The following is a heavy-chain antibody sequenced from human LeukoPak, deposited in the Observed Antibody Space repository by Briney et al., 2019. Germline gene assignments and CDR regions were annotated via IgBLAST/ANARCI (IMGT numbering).Heavy chain of an antibody. CDR3: ARVYSSGWENDAFDI. D-gene: IGHD6-19*01. V-gene: IGHV1-2*02. Sequence: ASVKVSCKASGYTFTGYYMHWVRQAPGQGLEWMGWINPNSGGTNYAQKFQGRVTMTRDTSISTAYMELSRLSSADTAVYYCARVYSSGWENDAFDIWGQGTMVTVSS. J-gene: IGHJ3*02. CDR2: INPNSGGT. CDR1: GYTFTGYY.